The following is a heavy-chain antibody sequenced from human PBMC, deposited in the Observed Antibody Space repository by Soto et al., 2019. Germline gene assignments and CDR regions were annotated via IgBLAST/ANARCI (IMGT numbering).Heavy chain of an antibody. CDR2: INAGNGHT. CDR3: ARDFVGGLNDAFDF. CDR1: GYTFTSYA. Sequence: QVQLVQSGAELKKPGASVKVSCKASGYTFTSYALHWVRQAPGQRLEWMGWINAGNGHTKYSREFRDRLTITMDTSAITAYMELRSLKSADTAVFYCARDFVGGLNDAFDFWGQGTMDTVSS. D-gene: IGHD2-21*01. V-gene: IGHV1-3*01. J-gene: IGHJ3*01.